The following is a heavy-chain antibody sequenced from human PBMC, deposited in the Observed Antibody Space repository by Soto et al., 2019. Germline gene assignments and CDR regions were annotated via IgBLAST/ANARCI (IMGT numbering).Heavy chain of an antibody. CDR1: GAPISSYH. CDR2: IYYYGSA. CDR3: ARDQFSVPIKYDFWSGYPSYNWFDP. D-gene: IGHD3-3*01. V-gene: IGHV4-59*01. Sequence: PSETLSLTCTVSGAPISSYHWSWIRQTPGKGLEWIGHIYYYGSAKYNPSLESRVTISVDTSKNQFSLKLSSVTAADTAVYYCARDQFSVPIKYDFWSGYPSYNWFDPWGQGTLVTVSS. J-gene: IGHJ5*02.